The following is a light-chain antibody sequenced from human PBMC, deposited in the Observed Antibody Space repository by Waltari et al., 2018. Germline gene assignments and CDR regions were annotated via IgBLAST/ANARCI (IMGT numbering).Light chain of an antibody. Sequence: VSLGERATIHCKSSQSLFYSSNNKNYFAWYQQKPGQPPKLLIYWASTRESGVPDRFSGSGSGTDFTLTISSLQAEDVAIYFCQQYYITPLSFGGGTRVEIK. V-gene: IGKV4-1*01. CDR2: WAS. J-gene: IGKJ4*01. CDR3: QQYYITPLS. CDR1: QSLFYSSNNKNY.